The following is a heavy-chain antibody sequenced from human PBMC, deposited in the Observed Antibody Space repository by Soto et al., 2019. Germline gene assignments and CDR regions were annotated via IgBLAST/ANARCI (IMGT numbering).Heavy chain of an antibody. J-gene: IGHJ5*02. V-gene: IGHV4-4*07. CDR3: VRDGTKNLRDWFDP. Sequence: TLSLTCNVSGAPLAGYYWSWIRQPPGKGLEWIGRIYATGSTDYNPSLKSRLTMSVDMSKKQFSLTLRSVTAADTAMYYCVRDGTKNLRDWFDPWGQGILVTVSS. CDR2: IYATGST. D-gene: IGHD1-1*01. CDR1: GAPLAGYY.